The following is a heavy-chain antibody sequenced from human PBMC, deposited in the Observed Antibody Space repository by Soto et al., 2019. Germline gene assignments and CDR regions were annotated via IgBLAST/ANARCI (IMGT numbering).Heavy chain of an antibody. D-gene: IGHD2-15*01. CDR1: GDSVSSNSAA. CDR3: ARVSDTNDPYCTGGSCFVWWFDP. J-gene: IGHJ5*02. Sequence: SQTLSLTCAISGDSVSSNSAAWNWIRQSPSRGLEWLGRTYYRSKWYNDYAVSVKSRITINPDTSNNQFALQLNSVTPEVTALYYYARVSDTNDPYCTGGSCFVWWFDPWGQGTLVTVSS. V-gene: IGHV6-1*01. CDR2: TYYRSKWYN.